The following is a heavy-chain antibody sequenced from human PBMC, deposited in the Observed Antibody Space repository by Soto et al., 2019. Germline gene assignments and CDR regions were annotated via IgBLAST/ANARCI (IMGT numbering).Heavy chain of an antibody. V-gene: IGHV3-21*01. CDR2: ISSSSSYI. CDR3: ARDAKYYYGSGSYKGMDV. D-gene: IGHD3-10*01. Sequence: GGSLRLSCAASGFTFSSYSMNWVRQAPGKGLEWVSSISSSSSYIYYADSVKGRFTISRDNAKNSLYLQMNSLRAEDTAVYYCARDAKYYYGSGSYKGMDVWGQGTTVTVSS. J-gene: IGHJ6*02. CDR1: GFTFSSYS.